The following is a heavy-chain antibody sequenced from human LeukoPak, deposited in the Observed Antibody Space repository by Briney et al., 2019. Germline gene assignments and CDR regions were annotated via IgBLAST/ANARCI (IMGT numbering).Heavy chain of an antibody. CDR2: IYYSGST. CDR1: GGSISSSSYY. D-gene: IGHD3-10*01. J-gene: IGHJ4*02. CDR3: ARHPFYGSGSYLDY. V-gene: IGHV4-39*01. Sequence: PSETLSLTCTVSGGSISSSSYYWGWIRQPPGKGLEWIGSIYYSGSTYYNPSLKSRVTISVDTSKNQFSLNLNSVTAADTAVYYCARHPFYGSGSYLDYWGQGTLVTVSS.